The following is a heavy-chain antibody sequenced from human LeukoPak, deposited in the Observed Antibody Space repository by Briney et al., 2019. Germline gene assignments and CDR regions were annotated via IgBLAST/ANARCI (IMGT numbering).Heavy chain of an antibody. CDR3: VRFRSGYSFDY. V-gene: IGHV4-59*01. CDR2: IHYSGST. D-gene: IGHD3-22*01. Sequence: SETLSLTCNGSGGSISRYFWSWIRQPPGKGLEWIGYIHYSGSTNYNPSLKSRVTISVDTSKNQFSLKVSSVTAAETAVYYCVRFRSGYSFDYWGQGTLVTVSS. J-gene: IGHJ4*02. CDR1: GGSISRYF.